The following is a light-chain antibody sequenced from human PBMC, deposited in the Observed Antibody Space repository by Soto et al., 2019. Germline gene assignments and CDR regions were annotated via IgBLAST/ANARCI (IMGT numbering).Light chain of an antibody. Sequence: DLQWTQSPSLLSASVGDRVTITCRASQGISSYLAWYQQQPGKAPNLLIYAASTLQSGVPSRFSGSGSGTDFTLTIRSLKPEDFATYYCQQFNNYITFGQGTRLEIK. CDR2: AAS. CDR3: QQFNNYIT. V-gene: IGKV1-9*01. J-gene: IGKJ5*01. CDR1: QGISSY.